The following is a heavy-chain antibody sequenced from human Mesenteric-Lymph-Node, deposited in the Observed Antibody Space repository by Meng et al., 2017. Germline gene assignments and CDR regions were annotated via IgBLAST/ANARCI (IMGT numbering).Heavy chain of an antibody. CDR1: GGSISSNGYY. CDR3: ASFPPPGKQWLVTDY. Sequence: LEREEAGPGRVKPSETLSLTCTVSGGSISSNGYYWDWVRQPPGKGLEWIGAIYHSGSTSYNPSLQSRVTISVDKSKNQFSLKLSSVTAADTAVYYCASFPPPGKQWLVTDYWGQGTLVTVSS. CDR2: IYHSGST. D-gene: IGHD6-19*01. V-gene: IGHV4-39*07. J-gene: IGHJ4*02.